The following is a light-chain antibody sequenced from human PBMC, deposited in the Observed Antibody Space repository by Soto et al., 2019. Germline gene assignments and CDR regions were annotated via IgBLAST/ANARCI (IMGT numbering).Light chain of an antibody. J-gene: IGKJ1*01. V-gene: IGKV1-39*01. Sequence: DIQMTQSPSSLSASVGDRVTITCRASQSISNSLNWYQQKLGKVPKVLIYGASSLQSGVPSRFRGSGSGTDFTLTISSLHPEDFATYYCQESYNALWGTFGEGTKVDIX. CDR3: QESYNALWGT. CDR2: GAS. CDR1: QSISNS.